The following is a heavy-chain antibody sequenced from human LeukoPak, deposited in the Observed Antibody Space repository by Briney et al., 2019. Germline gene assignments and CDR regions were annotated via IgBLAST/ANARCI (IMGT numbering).Heavy chain of an antibody. J-gene: IGHJ4*02. Sequence: ASVKVSCKASGYTFTSYGISWVRQAPGQGLEWMGWISAYNGNTNYAQKLQGRVTMTRDTSTSTVYMELSSLRSEDTAVYYCARDFAGPFDYWGQGTLVTVSS. CDR2: ISAYNGNT. CDR3: ARDFAGPFDY. V-gene: IGHV1-18*01. CDR1: GYTFTSYG.